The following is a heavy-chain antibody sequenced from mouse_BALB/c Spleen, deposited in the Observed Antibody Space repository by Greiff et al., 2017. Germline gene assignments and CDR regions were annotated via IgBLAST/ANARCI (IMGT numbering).Heavy chain of an antibody. CDR3: ARPGGYFDV. V-gene: IGHV1-54*03. Sequence: VKLMESGAELVRPGTSVKVSCKASGYAFTNYLIEWVKQRPGQGLEWIGVINPGSGGTNYNEKFKGKATLTADKSSSTAYMQLSSLTSDDSAVYFCARPGGYFDVWGAGTTVTVSS. J-gene: IGHJ1*01. CDR2: INPGSGGT. CDR1: GYAFTNYL.